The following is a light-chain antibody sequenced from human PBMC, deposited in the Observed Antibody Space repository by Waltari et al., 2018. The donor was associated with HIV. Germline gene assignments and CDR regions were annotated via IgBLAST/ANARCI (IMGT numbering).Light chain of an antibody. V-gene: IGLV2-14*03. J-gene: IGLJ1*01. CDR1: PCDTGGHIY. CDR2: DVS. Sequence: PLSLRLPPSRSPGQSSTLSCTGTPCDTGGHIYVSWYQQHPGKTPKLMIYDVSNRPSGVSNRFSGSKSGNTASLTISGLQSEDEADYYCCSYTSNSTGVFGAGTKVTVL. CDR3: CSYTSNSTGV.